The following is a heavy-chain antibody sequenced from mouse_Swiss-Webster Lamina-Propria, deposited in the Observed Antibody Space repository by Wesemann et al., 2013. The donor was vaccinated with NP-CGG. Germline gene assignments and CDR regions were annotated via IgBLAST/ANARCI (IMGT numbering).Heavy chain of an antibody. V-gene: IGHV1S126*01. Sequence: QVQLQQSGPQLVRPGASVKISCKASGYSFTSYWMHWVKQRPGQGLEWIGMIDPSDSETRLNQKFKDKATLTVDKSSSTAYMQLSSPTSEDSAVYYCARSQNWDWFAYWGQGTLVTVSA. D-gene: IGHD4-1*01. CDR3: ARSQNWDWFAY. J-gene: IGHJ3*01. CDR1: GYSFTSYW. CDR2: IDPSDSET.